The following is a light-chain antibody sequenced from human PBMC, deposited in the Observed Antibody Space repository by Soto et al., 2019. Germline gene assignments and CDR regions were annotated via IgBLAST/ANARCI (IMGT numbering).Light chain of an antibody. J-gene: IGKJ5*01. Sequence: DIQMTQSPSTLSASVGDRVTITCRASQSISSWLAWYQQKPGKAPELLIYDASSLGSEVPSRFSGSGSGTQFTLTISSLQPDDFATYYCQQYNSFSITFGQGTRLDIK. CDR2: DAS. CDR3: QQYNSFSIT. CDR1: QSISSW. V-gene: IGKV1-5*01.